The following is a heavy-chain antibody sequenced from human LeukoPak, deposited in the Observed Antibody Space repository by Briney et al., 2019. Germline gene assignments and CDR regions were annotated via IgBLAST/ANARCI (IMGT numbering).Heavy chain of an antibody. Sequence: GGSLRLSCAASGFTFSNAWMSWVRQAPGKGLEWVGRIKSKTDGGTTDYAAPVKGRFTISRDDSKNTLYLQMNSLRAEDTAVYYCAKEILTGYYNDQWGQGTLVTVSS. V-gene: IGHV3-15*01. J-gene: IGHJ4*02. CDR2: IKSKTDGGTT. CDR1: GFTFSNAW. D-gene: IGHD3-9*01. CDR3: AKEILTGYYNDQ.